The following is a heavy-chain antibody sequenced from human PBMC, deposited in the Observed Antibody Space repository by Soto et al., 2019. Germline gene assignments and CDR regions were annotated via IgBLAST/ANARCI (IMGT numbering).Heavy chain of an antibody. J-gene: IGHJ5*02. CDR3: ARSRYCTSATCYGPHWFDP. CDR1: GDTFNSKT. CDR2: IIPMLDIP. D-gene: IGHD2-2*01. V-gene: IGHV1-69*02. Sequence: ASVKVSCKASGDTFNSKTISWVRQAPGQGPEWMGRIIPMLDIPNYAQKFQGRVTITADKSTSTAYMELSSLRSEDTAVYYCARSRYCTSATCYGPHWFDPWGQGTLVTVSS.